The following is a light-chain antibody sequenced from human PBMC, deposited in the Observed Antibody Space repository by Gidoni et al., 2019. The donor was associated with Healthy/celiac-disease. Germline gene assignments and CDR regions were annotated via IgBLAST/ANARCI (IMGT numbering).Light chain of an antibody. CDR1: QSVSSN. Sequence: EIVMTQSPATLSVSPGESATLSCRASQSVSSNLAWYQQKPGQAPRLLIYGASTRATGIPARFSGSGSGTEFTLTISSLQSEDFAVYYCQQYNNWLLFTFGPGTKVDSK. J-gene: IGKJ3*01. CDR2: GAS. V-gene: IGKV3-15*01. CDR3: QQYNNWLLFT.